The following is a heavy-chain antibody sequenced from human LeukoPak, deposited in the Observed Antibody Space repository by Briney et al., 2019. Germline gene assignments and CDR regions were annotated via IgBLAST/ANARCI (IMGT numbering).Heavy chain of an antibody. Sequence: GGSLRLSCAHSGFTFSSYSMKWVRQAPGKGLEWVSSISSSSSYIYYADSVKGRFTISRDNAKNSLYLQMNSLRAEDTAVYYCARSVGSDGLDPWGQGTLVTVSS. CDR1: GFTFSSYS. D-gene: IGHD5-12*01. V-gene: IGHV3-21*01. CDR3: ARSVGSDGLDP. CDR2: ISSSSSYI. J-gene: IGHJ5*02.